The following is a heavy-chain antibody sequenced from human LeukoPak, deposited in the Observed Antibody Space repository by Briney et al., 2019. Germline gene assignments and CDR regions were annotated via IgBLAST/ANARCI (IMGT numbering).Heavy chain of an antibody. J-gene: IGHJ6*02. CDR2: IYTSGST. Sequence: SETLSLTCTVSGGSISSGSYYWSWLRQPAGTGLEWIGRIYTSGSTNYIPSLKSRVTISVNTSKNQFSLKLSSVTAADTAVYYCARDWGSDVYGMDVWGQGTTVTVSS. CDR1: GGSISSGSYY. D-gene: IGHD3-16*01. V-gene: IGHV4-61*02. CDR3: ARDWGSDVYGMDV.